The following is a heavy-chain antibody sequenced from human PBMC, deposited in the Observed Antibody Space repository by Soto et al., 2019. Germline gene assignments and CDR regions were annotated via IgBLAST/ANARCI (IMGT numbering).Heavy chain of an antibody. CDR3: AKDGGSSGYYYYGMDV. J-gene: IGHJ6*02. V-gene: IGHV3-30*18. CDR1: GFTFSSYG. Sequence: HPGGSLRLSCAASGFTFSSYGMHWVRQAPGKGLEWVAVISYDGSNKYYADSVKGRFTISRDNSKNTLYLQMNSLRAEDTAVHYCAKDGGSSGYYYYGMDVCGQGPTVTVSS. CDR2: ISYDGSNK. D-gene: IGHD1-26*01.